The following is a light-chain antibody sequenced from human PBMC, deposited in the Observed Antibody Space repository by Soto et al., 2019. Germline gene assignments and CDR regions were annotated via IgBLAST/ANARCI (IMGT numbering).Light chain of an antibody. Sequence: DIQMTQSPSTLSASVGDRITITCRASQSLSTWLAWYQQKPGKAPKLVIYKASSLETGVPSRFSASGSGTEFTLTISSLQPDDFATYYCQQYNGNPITFGQGTRLEIK. J-gene: IGKJ5*01. CDR3: QQYNGNPIT. CDR2: KAS. CDR1: QSLSTW. V-gene: IGKV1-5*03.